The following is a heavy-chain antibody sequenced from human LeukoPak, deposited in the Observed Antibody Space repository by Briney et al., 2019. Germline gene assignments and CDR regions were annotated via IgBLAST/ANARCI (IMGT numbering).Heavy chain of an antibody. D-gene: IGHD3-10*01. CDR1: GFTFSSYG. J-gene: IGHJ4*02. Sequence: PGGPLRLSCAASGFTFSSYGMHWVRQAPGKGLEGVAVISYDGSNKYYADSVKGRFTISRDNSKNTLYLKMNSLRAEDTAVYYCAKEMVRGVIGAFDYWGQGTLVTVYS. CDR2: ISYDGSNK. CDR3: AKEMVRGVIGAFDY. V-gene: IGHV3-30*18.